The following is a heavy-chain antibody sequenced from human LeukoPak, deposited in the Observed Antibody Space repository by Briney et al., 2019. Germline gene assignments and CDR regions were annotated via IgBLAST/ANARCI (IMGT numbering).Heavy chain of an antibody. Sequence: SETLSLTCAVSGGSISSGGYSWSWIRQPAGKGLEWIGRIYTSGSTNYNPSLKSRVTMSVDTSKNQFSLKLSSVTAADTAVYYCASALDGQLVSDDWFDPWGQGTLVTVSS. CDR3: ASALDGQLVSDDWFDP. V-gene: IGHV4-61*02. CDR1: GGSISSGGYS. D-gene: IGHD6-6*01. J-gene: IGHJ5*02. CDR2: IYTSGST.